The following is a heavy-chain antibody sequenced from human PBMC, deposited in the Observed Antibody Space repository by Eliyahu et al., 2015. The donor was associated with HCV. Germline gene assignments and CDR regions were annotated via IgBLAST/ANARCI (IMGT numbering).Heavy chain of an antibody. D-gene: IGHD3-3*01. Sequence: QVQLVESGGGVVQPGGSXGLSCAASGLAFPXXGLTWVRQAPGKGLEWVAFIAFDGSKKYYADSVKGRFTISRDNSKNTLYLQMNSLRVEDTALYYCAKDPHDFWSGYFFDHWGQGTLVTVSS. J-gene: IGHJ4*02. CDR3: AKDPHDFWSGYFFDH. CDR2: IAFDGSKK. V-gene: IGHV3-30*02. CDR1: GLAFPXXG.